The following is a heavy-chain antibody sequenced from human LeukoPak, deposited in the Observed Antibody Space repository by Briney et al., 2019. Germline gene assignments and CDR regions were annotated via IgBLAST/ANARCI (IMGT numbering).Heavy chain of an antibody. D-gene: IGHD6-19*01. CDR3: ARVRDEYSSGWSGAFDI. CDR2: ISAYNGNT. V-gene: IGHV1-18*01. Sequence: ASVKVSCKASGYTFTSYGISWVRQAPGQGLEWMGWISAYNGNTNYAQKLQGRVTMTTDTSTSTAYMELRSLRSDDTAVYYCARVRDEYSSGWSGAFDIWGQGTMVTVSS. CDR1: GYTFTSYG. J-gene: IGHJ3*02.